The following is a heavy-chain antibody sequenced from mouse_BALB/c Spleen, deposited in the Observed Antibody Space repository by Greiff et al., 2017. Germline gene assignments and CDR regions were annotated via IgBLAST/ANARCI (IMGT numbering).Heavy chain of an antibody. J-gene: IGHJ3*01. D-gene: IGHD2-3*01. CDR1: GFTFSSFG. Sequence: EVKLVESGGGLVQPGGSRKLSCAASGFTFSSFGMHWVRQAPEKGLEWVAYISSGSSTIYYADTVKGRFTISRDNPKNTLFLQMTSLRSEDTAMYYCARPIYDGYTWFAYWGQGTLVTVSA. V-gene: IGHV5-17*02. CDR3: ARPIYDGYTWFAY. CDR2: ISSGSSTI.